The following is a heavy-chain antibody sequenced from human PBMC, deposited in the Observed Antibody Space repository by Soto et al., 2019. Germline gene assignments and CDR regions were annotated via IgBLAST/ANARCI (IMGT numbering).Heavy chain of an antibody. J-gene: IGHJ3*02. V-gene: IGHV3-21*01. CDR3: ARDGVFLYDFWSGADAFDI. CDR1: GFTFSSYS. Sequence: GGSLRLSCAASGFTFSSYSMNWVRQAPGKGLEWVSSISSSSSYIYYADSVKGRFTISRDNAKNSLYLQMNSLRAEDTAVYYCARDGVFLYDFWSGADAFDIWGQGTMVTVSS. CDR2: ISSSSSYI. D-gene: IGHD3-3*01.